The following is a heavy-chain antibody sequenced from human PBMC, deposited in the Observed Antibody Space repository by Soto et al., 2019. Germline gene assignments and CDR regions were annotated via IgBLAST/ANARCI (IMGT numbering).Heavy chain of an antibody. J-gene: IGHJ5*02. V-gene: IGHV4-30-2*01. CDR3: ARVVAPYFGTWFDP. Sequence: QLQLQESGSGLVKPSQTLSLTCAVSGGSITSGNSYSWSWIRQPPGKGLEWIGSISHTGSTSYNPSLKSGLTISDDKSKNQFTLSLSSVTAADMAVYYCARVVAPYFGTWFDPWGQGILVTVSS. CDR1: GGSITSGNSYS. D-gene: IGHD3-10*01. CDR2: ISHTGST.